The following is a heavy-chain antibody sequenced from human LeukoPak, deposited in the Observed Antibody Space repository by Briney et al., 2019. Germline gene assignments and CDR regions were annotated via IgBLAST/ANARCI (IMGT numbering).Heavy chain of an antibody. D-gene: IGHD3-10*01. CDR1: GYTFTGYY. Sequence: ASVKVSCKASGYTFTGYYMHWVRQAPGQGLEWMGWINPNSGGTNYAQKFQGRVTMTRDTSISTAYMELGRLRSDDTAVYYCARGVYYYGSGSYYTKYYFDYWGQGTLVTVSS. CDR3: ARGVYYYGSGSYYTKYYFDY. CDR2: INPNSGGT. J-gene: IGHJ4*02. V-gene: IGHV1-2*02.